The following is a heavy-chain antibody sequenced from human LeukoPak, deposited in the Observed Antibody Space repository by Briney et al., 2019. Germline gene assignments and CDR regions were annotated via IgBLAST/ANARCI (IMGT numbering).Heavy chain of an antibody. D-gene: IGHD3-22*01. CDR1: GYTFTSFG. CDR3: ARGSGFYDSSGRIDY. V-gene: IGHV1-2*02. Sequence: ASVKVSCKASGYTFTSFGISWVRQAPGQGLEWMGWINPNSGGTNYAQKFQGRVTMTRDTSISTAYMELSRLRSDDTAVYYCARGSGFYDSSGRIDYWGQGTLVTVSS. CDR2: INPNSGGT. J-gene: IGHJ4*02.